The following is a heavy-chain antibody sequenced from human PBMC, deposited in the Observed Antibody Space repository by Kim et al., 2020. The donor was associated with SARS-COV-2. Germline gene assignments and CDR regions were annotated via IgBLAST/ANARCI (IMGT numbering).Heavy chain of an antibody. CDR2: IGTAGDT. V-gene: IGHV3-13*04. CDR1: GFTFSSYD. D-gene: IGHD6-19*01. Sequence: GGSLRLSCAASGFTFSSYDMHWVRQATGKGLEWVSAIGTAGDTYYPGSVKGRFTISRENAKNSLYLQMNSLRAGDTAVYYCARARVGSSGWYVYYGMDVWGQGTTVTVSS. J-gene: IGHJ6*02. CDR3: ARARVGSSGWYVYYGMDV.